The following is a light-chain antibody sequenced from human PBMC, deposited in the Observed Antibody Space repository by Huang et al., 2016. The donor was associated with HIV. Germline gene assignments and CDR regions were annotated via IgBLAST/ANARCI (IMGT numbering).Light chain of an antibody. CDR2: CSS. CDR3: QQSHITPFT. CDR1: QSISNY. V-gene: IGKV1-39*01. Sequence: DIQMTQSPSSLPASVGDRVTITCRSSQSISNYLNWYQHKPGKAPKHLTFCSSSLQSGFPSRFGGGGSWTDFTLTISSLQPEDFATYYCQQSHITPFTFGPGTKVDIK. J-gene: IGKJ3*01.